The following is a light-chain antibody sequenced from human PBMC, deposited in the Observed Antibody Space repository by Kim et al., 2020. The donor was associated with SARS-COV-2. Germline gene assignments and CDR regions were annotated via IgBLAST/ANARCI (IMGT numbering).Light chain of an antibody. CDR3: QSYDSSTRV. V-gene: IGLV6-57*04. Sequence: LTQPHSVSESPGKTVTISCTRSSGSIASNYVQWYQQRPGSAPTTVIYEDNQRPSGVPDRFSGSIDSSSNSASLTISGLKTEDEADYYCQSYDSSTRVFGGGTQLTVL. CDR1: SGSIASNY. CDR2: EDN. J-gene: IGLJ2*01.